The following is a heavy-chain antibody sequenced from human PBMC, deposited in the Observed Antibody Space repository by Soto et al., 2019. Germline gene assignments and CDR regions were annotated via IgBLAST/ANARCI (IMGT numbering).Heavy chain of an antibody. Sequence: ASVKVSCKASGYTFTSYGIGWVRQAPGQGLEWMGWISVDDGDTNYAQNFQGRVTMSTDTSTSTAYMEMRSLRSDDTAVYYCARDQVAKWAPGSAMVNYYYGMDAWGQGTTVTVSS. CDR2: ISVDDGDT. CDR1: GYTFTSYG. V-gene: IGHV1-18*04. CDR3: ARDQVAKWAPGSAMVNYYYGMDA. D-gene: IGHD5-18*01. J-gene: IGHJ6*02.